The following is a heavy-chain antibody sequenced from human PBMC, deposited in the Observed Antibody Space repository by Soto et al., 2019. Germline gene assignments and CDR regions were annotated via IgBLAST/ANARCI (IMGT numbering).Heavy chain of an antibody. D-gene: IGHD1-26*01. Sequence: GASVKVSCKASGYTFTSYAMHWVGQAPGQRLELMGWINAGNGHPKYSQKFQGRVTITRDTSASTAYMELSSMRSEDTAVYYCARVTGELAHYYYYGMDVWGQGTTVTVSS. CDR1: GYTFTSYA. V-gene: IGHV1-3*01. CDR2: INAGNGHP. J-gene: IGHJ6*02. CDR3: ARVTGELAHYYYYGMDV.